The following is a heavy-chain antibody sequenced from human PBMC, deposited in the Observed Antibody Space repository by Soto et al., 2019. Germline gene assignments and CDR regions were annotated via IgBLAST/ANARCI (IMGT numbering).Heavy chain of an antibody. CDR2: IKADGSER. V-gene: IGHV3-7*01. J-gene: IGHJ4*02. D-gene: IGHD1-1*01. CDR1: GFTFSTDW. Sequence: PGGSLRLACAASGFTFSTDWMCWVRQAPGKGREWVANIKADGSERYYVDSVKGRFTISRDNAKNSLYLQMHSLRAEDTAVYYCARDSGTSDYWGQGTLVTVSP. CDR3: ARDSGTSDY.